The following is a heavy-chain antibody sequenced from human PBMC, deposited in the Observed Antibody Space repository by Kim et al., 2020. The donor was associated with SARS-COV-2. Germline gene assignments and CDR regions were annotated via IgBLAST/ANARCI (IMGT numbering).Heavy chain of an antibody. D-gene: IGHD2-2*01. J-gene: IGHJ6*02. Sequence: SETLSLTCTVSGGSISSGGYYWSWIRQHPGKGLEWIGYIYYSGSTYYNPSLKSRVTISVDTSKNQFSLKLSSVTAADTAVYYCARAPALGYCSSTSCYEPYYYYGMDVWGQGTTVTVSS. V-gene: IGHV4-31*03. CDR3: ARAPALGYCSSTSCYEPYYYYGMDV. CDR2: IYYSGST. CDR1: GGSISSGGYY.